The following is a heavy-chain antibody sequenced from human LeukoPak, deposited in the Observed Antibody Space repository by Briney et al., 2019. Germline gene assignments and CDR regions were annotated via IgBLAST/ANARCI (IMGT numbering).Heavy chain of an antibody. D-gene: IGHD5-18*01. CDR1: GFTFSSYA. J-gene: IGHJ4*02. Sequence: GGSLRLSCAASGFTFSSYAMSWARQAPGKGLEWVSGISSSGSGGNTYYADSVKGRFTISRDNAKNSLYLQMNSLRAEDTAVYYCARDGAAEIQLWSYTGFDYWGQGTLVTVSS. CDR3: ARDGAAEIQLWSYTGFDY. CDR2: ISSSGSGGNT. V-gene: IGHV3-21*01.